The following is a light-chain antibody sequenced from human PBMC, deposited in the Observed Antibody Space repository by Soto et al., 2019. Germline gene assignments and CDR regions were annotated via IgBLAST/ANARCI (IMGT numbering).Light chain of an antibody. Sequence: QSVLTQPASVSGSPGQSITISCTGTSSDIGVYNYVSWYQQHPGKAPKLVICEVSNRPSGVSSRFSGSKSGNTASLTISGLRAEDEADYYCCSYAGSYTYVVFGGGTKLTVL. CDR2: EVS. V-gene: IGLV2-14*01. J-gene: IGLJ2*01. CDR3: CSYAGSYTYVV. CDR1: SSDIGVYNY.